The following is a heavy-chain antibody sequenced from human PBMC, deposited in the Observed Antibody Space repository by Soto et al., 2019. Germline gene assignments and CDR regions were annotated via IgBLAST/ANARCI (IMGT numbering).Heavy chain of an antibody. D-gene: IGHD6-13*01. J-gene: IGHJ6*02. CDR3: AREPKYSSSSTSHYYYGMDV. CDR2: INPSGGST. Sequence: GASVKVSCKASGYTFTSYYMHWVRQAPGQGLEWMGIINPSGGSTSYAQKFQGRVTMTRDTSTSTVYMELSSLRSEDTAVYYCAREPKYSSSSTSHYYYGMDVWGQGTTVTVSS. CDR1: GYTFTSYY. V-gene: IGHV1-46*01.